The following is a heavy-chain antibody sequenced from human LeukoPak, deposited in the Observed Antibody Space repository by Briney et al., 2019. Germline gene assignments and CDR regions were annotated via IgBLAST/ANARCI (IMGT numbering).Heavy chain of an antibody. CDR2: IKQDGSEK. V-gene: IGHV3-7*01. Sequence: GGSLRLSCAASGFTFSGYWMSWVRQAPGKGREGGANIKQDGSEKYYVDSVKGRFTISRDNAKNSLYLQMSSLRADDTAVYYCARDRLLYYYDSGPTGHFQHWGQGTLVTV. J-gene: IGHJ1*01. CDR1: GFTFSGYW. CDR3: ARDRLLYYYDSGPTGHFQH. D-gene: IGHD3-22*01.